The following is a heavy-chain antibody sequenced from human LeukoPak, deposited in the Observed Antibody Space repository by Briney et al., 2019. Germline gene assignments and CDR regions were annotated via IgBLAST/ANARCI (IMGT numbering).Heavy chain of an antibody. V-gene: IGHV1-2*02. CDR3: AGRPDTAMVPIFDY. CDR1: GYTFTGYY. J-gene: IGHJ4*02. CDR2: IKPSSGGT. D-gene: IGHD5-18*01. Sequence: ASVKVSCKASGYTFTGYYVHWVRQAPGQGLEWMGWIKPSSGGTNYAQKFQGRVTMTGDTSISTVYMELSRLSSDDTAVYFCAGRPDTAMVPIFDYWGQGTLVTISS.